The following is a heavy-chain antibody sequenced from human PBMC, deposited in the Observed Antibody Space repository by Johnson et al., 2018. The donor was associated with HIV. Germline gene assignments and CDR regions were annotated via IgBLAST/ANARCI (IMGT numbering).Heavy chain of an antibody. J-gene: IGHJ3*02. D-gene: IGHD1-26*01. CDR2: ISYDGSNK. CDR1: GFTVSSNE. Sequence: VQLVESRGVLVQPGGSLRLSCAASGFTVSSNEMSWVRQAPGKGLEWVAVISYDGSNKYYADSVRGRFTISRDNSKNTLYLQMNSLRAEDTAVYYCAKDLFTEREDDVFDIWGQGTMVTVSS. CDR3: AKDLFTEREDDVFDI. V-gene: IGHV3-30-3*01.